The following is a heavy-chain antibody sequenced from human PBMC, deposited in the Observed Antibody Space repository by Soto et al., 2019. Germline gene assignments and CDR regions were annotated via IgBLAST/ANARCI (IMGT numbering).Heavy chain of an antibody. J-gene: IGHJ4*02. D-gene: IGHD1-1*01. CDR1: GFNLGSYW. CDR2: INDYGTTI. CDR3: ARGGLEPFDY. V-gene: IGHV3-74*01. Sequence: PWGSLRLSCAASGFNLGSYWIHCFRQAPGKGLVWVSRINDYGTTINYAESVEGRFTISRDDAKSEVYLQMNNLRAEDTAVYYCARGGLEPFDYWGQGALVTVSS.